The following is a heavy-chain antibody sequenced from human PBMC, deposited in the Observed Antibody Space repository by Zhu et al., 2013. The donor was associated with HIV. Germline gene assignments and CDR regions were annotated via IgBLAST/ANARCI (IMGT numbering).Heavy chain of an antibody. CDR2: ISTYNGNT. V-gene: IGHV1-18*01. J-gene: IGHJ6*03. D-gene: IGHD3-16*01. CDR3: ARENWGSNYYYYMDV. CDR1: GYTFINYG. Sequence: QVQLVQSGAEVKKPGASVKVSCKASGYTFINYGIAWVRQAPGQGLEWMGWISTYNGNTNYAQKFQGRVTMTTDTSTSTAYMELRSLRSDDTAVYYCARENWGSNYYYYMDVWGKGTTVTVSS.